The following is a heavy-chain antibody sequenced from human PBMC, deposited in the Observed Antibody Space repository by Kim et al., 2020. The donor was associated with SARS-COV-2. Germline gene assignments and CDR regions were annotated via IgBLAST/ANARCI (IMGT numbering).Heavy chain of an antibody. D-gene: IGHD1-26*01. J-gene: IGHJ4*02. CDR3: ASSIGSLVD. CDR1: GIDFTIYS. CDR2: ITHASRAI. V-gene: IGHV3-48*02. Sequence: GGSLRLSCAASGIDFTIYSMNWVRQAPGRGLQWLSDITHASRAIDYADSVMGRFTTSRDTGKSLLYLQMNSLKDEDTAVYYCASSIGSLVDWGQGTLVTVSS.